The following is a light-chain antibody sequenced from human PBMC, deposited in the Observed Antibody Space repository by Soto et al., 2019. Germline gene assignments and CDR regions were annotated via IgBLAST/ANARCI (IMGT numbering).Light chain of an antibody. CDR2: AAS. Sequence: DIQMTQSPSSLSASVRDRVTITCRASQGISSWLAWYQQKPEKAPKSVIYAASSLQSGVTSRFSGSGSRTDFTLPISSLQPEGFATYYCQQYNSYPITFGQGTRLEI. CDR1: QGISSW. V-gene: IGKV1D-16*01. CDR3: QQYNSYPIT. J-gene: IGKJ5*01.